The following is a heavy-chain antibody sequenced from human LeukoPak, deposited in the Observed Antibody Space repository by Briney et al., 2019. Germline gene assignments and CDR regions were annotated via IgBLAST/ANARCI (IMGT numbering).Heavy chain of an antibody. J-gene: IGHJ5*02. CDR2: MNPNSGNT. Sequence: ASVKVSCKASGYTFTSYDINWVRQATGQGLEWMGWMNPNSGNTGYAQKFQGRVTMTRNTSISTAYMELSSLISEDTAVYYCARGGGSYNWFDPWGQGTLVTVSS. D-gene: IGHD6-13*01. CDR1: GYTFTSYD. V-gene: IGHV1-8*01. CDR3: ARGGGSYNWFDP.